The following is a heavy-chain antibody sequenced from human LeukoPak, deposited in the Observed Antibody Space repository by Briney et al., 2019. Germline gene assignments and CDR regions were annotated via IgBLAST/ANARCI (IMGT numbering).Heavy chain of an antibody. CDR2: ISGSGGST. J-gene: IGHJ1*01. CDR3: ATTFYSSSWYFQH. Sequence: PGGSLRLSCAASGFTFSSYAMSWVRQAPGKGLEWVSAISGSGGSTYYADSVKGRFTISRDNSKNTLYLQMNSLGAEDMAVYYCATTFYSSSWYFQHWGQGTLVTVSS. D-gene: IGHD6-13*01. CDR1: GFTFSSYA. V-gene: IGHV3-23*01.